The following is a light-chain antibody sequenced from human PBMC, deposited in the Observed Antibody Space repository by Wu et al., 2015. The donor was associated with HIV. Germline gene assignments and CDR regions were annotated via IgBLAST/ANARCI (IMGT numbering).Light chain of an antibody. CDR2: KTS. CDR3: QLLNSYPVT. CDR1: QSISIW. Sequence: DIQMTQSPSTLSASVGDRVTITCRASQSISIWLAWYQQKPGKAPKLLIYKTSSLESGVPSRFSGSGSGTEFTLTINSLQPDDFAAYYCQLLNSYPVTFGGGTRVEIK. V-gene: IGKV1-5*03. J-gene: IGKJ4*01.